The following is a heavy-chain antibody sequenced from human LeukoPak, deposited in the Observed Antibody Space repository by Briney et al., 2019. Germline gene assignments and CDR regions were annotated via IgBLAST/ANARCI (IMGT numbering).Heavy chain of an antibody. CDR1: GFTFSNAW. CDR3: TSTLGY. Sequence: GGSLRLSCVGSGFTFSNAWMTWVRQAPGKGLEWVGRIKTNTDGGTTDYAAPVKGRFIISRDDSRNTLYLQMNSLRTEDTAIYYCTSTLGYWGQGALVTVSS. CDR2: IKTNTDGGTT. J-gene: IGHJ4*02. V-gene: IGHV3-15*01.